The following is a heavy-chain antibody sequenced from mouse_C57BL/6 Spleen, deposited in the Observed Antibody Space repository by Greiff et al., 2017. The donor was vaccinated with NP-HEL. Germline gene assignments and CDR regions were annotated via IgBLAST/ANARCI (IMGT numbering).Heavy chain of an antibody. CDR3: ARRTGTIGWYFDV. Sequence: VKQWPGQGLEWIGEIDPSDSYTNYNQKFKGKSTLTVDKSSSTAYMQLSSLTSEDSAVYYCARRTGTIGWYFDVWGTGTTVTVSS. D-gene: IGHD4-1*01. J-gene: IGHJ1*03. CDR2: IDPSDSYT. V-gene: IGHV1-69*01.